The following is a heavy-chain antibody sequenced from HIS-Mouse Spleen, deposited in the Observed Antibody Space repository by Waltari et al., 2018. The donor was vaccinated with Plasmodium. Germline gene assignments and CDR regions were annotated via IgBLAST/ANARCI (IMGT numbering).Heavy chain of an antibody. CDR1: GYTFTGYY. CDR3: ARGGFGELFAEYFQH. V-gene: IGHV1-2*02. Sequence: QVQLVQSGAEVKKPGASVKVSCKASGYTFTGYYMHWVRQAPGQGLEWMGWINPNSGGTNYEQKFQGRVTMTRDTSISTAYMELSRLRSDDTAVYYCARGGFGELFAEYFQHWGQGTLVTVSS. CDR2: INPNSGGT. J-gene: IGHJ1*01. D-gene: IGHD3-10*01.